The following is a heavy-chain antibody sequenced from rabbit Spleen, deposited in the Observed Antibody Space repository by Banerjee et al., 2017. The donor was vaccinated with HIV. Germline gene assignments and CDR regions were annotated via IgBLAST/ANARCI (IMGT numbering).Heavy chain of an antibody. CDR3: ARDSGTSFSTYGMDL. D-gene: IGHD8-1*01. Sequence: QSLEESGGDLVKPGASLTITCKASGFSFSSDYDMCWVRQAPGKGLEWIACIYLNSGITFYASWAKGRFAISKATSTTVTLQMTSLTVADTATYFCARDSGTSFSTYGMDLWGQGTLVTVS. J-gene: IGHJ6*01. CDR2: IYLNSGIT. CDR1: GFSFSSDYD. V-gene: IGHV1S40*01.